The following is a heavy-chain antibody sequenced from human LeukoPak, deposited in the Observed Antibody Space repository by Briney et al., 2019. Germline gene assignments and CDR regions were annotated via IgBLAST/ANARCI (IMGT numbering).Heavy chain of an antibody. J-gene: IGHJ6*02. CDR2: ISGRGGST. CDR1: GFTFSSYA. CDR3: AKDQGGYDAYGMDV. V-gene: IGHV3-23*01. Sequence: GGSLRLSCAASGFTFSSYAMSWVRQAPGKGLEWVSAISGRGGSTYYADSVKGRFTISRDNSKNTLYLQMNSLRAEDTAVYYCAKDQGGYDAYGMDVWGQGTTVTVSS. D-gene: IGHD5-12*01.